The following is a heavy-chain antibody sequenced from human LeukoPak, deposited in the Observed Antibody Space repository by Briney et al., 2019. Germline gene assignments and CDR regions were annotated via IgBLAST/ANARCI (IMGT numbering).Heavy chain of an antibody. D-gene: IGHD3-3*01. CDR3: STGGNVLRFSEWSA. J-gene: IGHJ4*02. Sequence: GGSLRLSCAASGFTFSSYGMHWVRQAPGKGLEWVAFIRYDGSNKYYADSVKGRFTISRDNSKNTVYLQMNSLRAEDTAVYYCSTGGNVLRFSEWSAGGQGTLVTVSS. V-gene: IGHV3-30*02. CDR2: IRYDGSNK. CDR1: GFTFSSYG.